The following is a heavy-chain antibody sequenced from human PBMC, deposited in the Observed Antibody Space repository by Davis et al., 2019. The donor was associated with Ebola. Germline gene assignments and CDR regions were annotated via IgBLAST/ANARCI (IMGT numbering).Heavy chain of an antibody. J-gene: IGHJ6*02. Sequence: MPSETLSLTCTVSGGSISSSSYYWGWIRQPPGKGLEWIGSIYYSGSTYYNPSLKSRVTISVDTSKNQFSLKLSSVTAADTAVYYCARDRGDYCTNGVCYSYGMDVWGQGTTVTVSS. CDR3: ARDRGDYCTNGVCYSYGMDV. CDR1: GGSISSSSYY. CDR2: IYYSGST. V-gene: IGHV4-39*01. D-gene: IGHD2-8*01.